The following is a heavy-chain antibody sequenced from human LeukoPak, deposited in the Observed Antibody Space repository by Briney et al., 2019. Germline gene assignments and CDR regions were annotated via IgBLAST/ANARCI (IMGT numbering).Heavy chain of an antibody. CDR2: IYYSGST. CDR3: ARSQYCSSTSCYGGDAFDI. Sequence: SETLSLTCTVSGGSISSYYWSWIRQPPGKGLEWIGYIYYSGSTNYNPSLKSRVTISVDTSKNQFSLKLSSVTAADTAVYYCARSQYCSSTSCYGGDAFDIWGQGTMVTVSS. J-gene: IGHJ3*02. D-gene: IGHD2-2*01. V-gene: IGHV4-59*08. CDR1: GGSISSYY.